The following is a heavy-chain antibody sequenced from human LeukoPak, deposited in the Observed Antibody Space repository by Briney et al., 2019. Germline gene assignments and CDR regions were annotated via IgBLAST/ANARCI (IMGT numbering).Heavy chain of an antibody. J-gene: IGHJ5*02. CDR3: ARVLMVRGVLGFDP. CDR1: GDSVSSNNAA. Sequence: SQTLSLTCAISGDSVSSNNAAWNWIRQSPSRGLEWLGRTYYRSKWYNDYAVSVKSRITINPDTSKNQFSLQLNSVTPEDTAVYYCARVLMVRGVLGFDPWGQGTLVTVSS. CDR2: TYYRSKWYN. D-gene: IGHD3-10*01. V-gene: IGHV6-1*01.